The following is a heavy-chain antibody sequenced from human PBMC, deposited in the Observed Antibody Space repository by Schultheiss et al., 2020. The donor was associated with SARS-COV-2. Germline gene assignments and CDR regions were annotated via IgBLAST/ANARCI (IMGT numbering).Heavy chain of an antibody. V-gene: IGHV3-30*14. J-gene: IGHJ3*02. D-gene: IGHD4-17*01. Sequence: GGSLRLSCAASGFTFSDYYMSWIRQAPGKGLEWVAVISYDGSNKYYADSVKGRFTISRDNSKNTLYLQMNSLRAEDTAMYYCAITYGDHYHPGDGLDIWGQGTMVTVSS. CDR3: AITYGDHYHPGDGLDI. CDR2: ISYDGSNK. CDR1: GFTFSDYY.